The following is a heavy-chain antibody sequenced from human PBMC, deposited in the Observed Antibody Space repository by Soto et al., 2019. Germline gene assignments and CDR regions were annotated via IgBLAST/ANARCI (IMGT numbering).Heavy chain of an antibody. J-gene: IGHJ4*02. V-gene: IGHV3-74*01. CDR2: INSDGSST. CDR1: GFTFSSYW. D-gene: IGHD2-15*01. Sequence: GGSLRLSCAAFGFTFSSYWMHWVRQAPGKGLVWVSRINSDGSSTSYADSVKGRFTISRDNAKNTLYLQMNSLRAEDTAVYYCVRTSLVVAAATREDYWGQGTLVTVSS. CDR3: VRTSLVVAAATREDY.